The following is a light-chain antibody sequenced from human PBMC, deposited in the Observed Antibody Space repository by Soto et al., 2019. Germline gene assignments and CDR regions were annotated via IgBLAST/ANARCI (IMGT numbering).Light chain of an antibody. Sequence: QSALTQPASVSGSAGQSITISCSGTMRDVGAYNLVSWYQQHPGTAPKLIIYEVRNRPSGIPSRFSGSRSGNTASLTISGLQAEDEGDYYCSAYTARSTLVFGRGTKLTVL. CDR3: SAYTARSTLV. J-gene: IGLJ3*02. CDR1: MRDVGAYNL. V-gene: IGLV2-14*01. CDR2: EVR.